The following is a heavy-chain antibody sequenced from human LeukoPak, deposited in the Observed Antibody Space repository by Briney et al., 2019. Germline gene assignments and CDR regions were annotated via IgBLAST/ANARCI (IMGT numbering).Heavy chain of an antibody. J-gene: IGHJ4*02. D-gene: IGHD3-22*01. V-gene: IGHV1-18*01. CDR1: GYTFTSYG. CDR3: ARDTPPPYYDSRVPRDY. Sequence: GASVKVSCKASGYTFTSYGISWVRQAPGQGLEWMGCISAYNGNTNYAQKLQGRVTMTTDTSTSTAYMELRSLRSDDTAVYYCARDTPPPYYDSRVPRDYWGQGTLVTVSS. CDR2: ISAYNGNT.